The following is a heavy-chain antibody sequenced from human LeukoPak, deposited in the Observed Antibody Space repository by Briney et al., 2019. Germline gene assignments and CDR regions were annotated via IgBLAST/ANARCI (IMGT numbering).Heavy chain of an antibody. V-gene: IGHV3-9*01. CDR2: ISWNSGSI. CDR1: GFTFDDYA. J-gene: IGHJ6*03. CDR3: ARAPRHYDSSAPGRYYYMDV. Sequence: GRSLRLSCAASGFTFDDYAMHWVRQAPGKGLEWVSGISWNSGSIGYADSVKGRFTISRDNAKNSLYLQMNSLRAEDTAVYYCARAPRHYDSSAPGRYYYMDVWGKGTTVTVSS. D-gene: IGHD3-22*01.